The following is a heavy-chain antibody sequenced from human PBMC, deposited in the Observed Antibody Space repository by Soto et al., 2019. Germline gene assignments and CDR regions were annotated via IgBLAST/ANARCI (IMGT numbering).Heavy chain of an antibody. V-gene: IGHV3-15*01. Sequence: GGSLRLSCAASGFTFSNAWMSWVRQAPGKGLEWVGRIKSKADGGTTDYAAPVKGRFTISRDDSKNTLYLQMNSLKTEDTAVYYCPTATGGSSYYYGMDVWGQGTTVTVSS. CDR1: GFTFSNAW. D-gene: IGHD1-26*01. CDR2: IKSKADGGTT. CDR3: PTATGGSSYYYGMDV. J-gene: IGHJ6*02.